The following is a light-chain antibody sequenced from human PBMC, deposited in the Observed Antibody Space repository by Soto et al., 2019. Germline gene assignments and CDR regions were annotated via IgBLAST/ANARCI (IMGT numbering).Light chain of an antibody. CDR1: SIGRKP. J-gene: IGLJ2*01. Sequence: SYELTQPPSVSVAPGQTARITCGGYSIGRKPVHWYRQKPGQAPVLVVYDDTDRPSGIPERLSGSNSGDTATLTISRVEAGDEAEYYCQVWDGSSDVHVVFGGGTQLTVL. CDR2: DDT. CDR3: QVWDGSSDVHVV. V-gene: IGLV3-21*02.